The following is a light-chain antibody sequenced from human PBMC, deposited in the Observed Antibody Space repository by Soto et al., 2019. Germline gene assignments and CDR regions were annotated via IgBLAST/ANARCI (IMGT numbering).Light chain of an antibody. CDR2: KAS. J-gene: IGKJ1*01. CDR3: QQYKSSST. CDR1: ESISIW. Sequence: DIQMTQSPSTLSASVGDTVTITCRASESISIWLAWYQQKPGKAPNLLINKASSLQSEVPSRFSGSGSGTEFTLTIPSLQPDDFGVYYCQQYKSSSTFGQGTKVDIK. V-gene: IGKV1-5*03.